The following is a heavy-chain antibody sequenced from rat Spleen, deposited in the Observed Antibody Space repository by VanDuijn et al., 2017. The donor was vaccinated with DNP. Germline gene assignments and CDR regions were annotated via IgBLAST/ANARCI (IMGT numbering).Heavy chain of an antibody. D-gene: IGHD1-7*01. CDR1: GFIFSDYA. CDR2: ISYDGSST. Sequence: EVQLVESGGGLVQPGKSLKLSCAASGFIFSDYAMAWVRQVPKKGLEWVATISYDGSSTYYRDSVKGRFTISRDNADNTLHLQMDGLGSEDTATYYCTTEGVYYGPYYWGQGVMVTVSS. J-gene: IGHJ2*01. CDR3: TTEGVYYGPYY. V-gene: IGHV5-17*01.